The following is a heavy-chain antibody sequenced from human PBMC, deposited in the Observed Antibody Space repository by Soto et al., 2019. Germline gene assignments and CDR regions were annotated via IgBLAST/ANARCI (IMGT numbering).Heavy chain of an antibody. Sequence: GSLKISCKGSGYSFSNYWIAWLRQMHGKGLEWMGIIYPAASDARYSPSFQGQVTISVDNSINTPYLQWSSLTASDTAMYYCARLLCLSTSCYTGSRHFFDYWGQVALVTVSA. V-gene: IGHV5-51*01. CDR1: GYSFSNYW. CDR2: IYPAASDA. J-gene: IGHJ4*02. CDR3: ARLLCLSTSCYTGSRHFFDY. D-gene: IGHD2-2*02.